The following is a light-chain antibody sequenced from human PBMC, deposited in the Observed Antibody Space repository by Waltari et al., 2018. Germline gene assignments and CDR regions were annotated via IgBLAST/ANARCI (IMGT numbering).Light chain of an antibody. CDR3: LHHGSYPFS. CDR1: QDISNY. J-gene: IGKJ2*03. V-gene: IGKV1-17*01. Sequence: DIQMTQSPSSLSASVGDTVTITCRASQDISNYLNWFQQKPGQAPKLLIYGATTLQSGVPSRFSGSGSGTDFTLTISSLQPEDFAAYYCLHHGSYPFSFGQGTKVGIK. CDR2: GAT.